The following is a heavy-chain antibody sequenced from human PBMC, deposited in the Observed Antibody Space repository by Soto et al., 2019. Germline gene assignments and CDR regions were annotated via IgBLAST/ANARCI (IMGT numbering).Heavy chain of an antibody. CDR1: GASISRYY. D-gene: IGHD3-3*01. CDR3: ARGGWRQIDY. J-gene: IGHJ4*02. V-gene: IGHV4-59*08. Sequence: SETLSLTCTVSGASISRYYWSWIRQSPGKGLEWIGYFYNSGSTDYNPSLKSRVTISVDTSKNQFSLKLSSVTAADTAVYYCARGGWRQIDYWGQGTLDTVSS. CDR2: FYNSGST.